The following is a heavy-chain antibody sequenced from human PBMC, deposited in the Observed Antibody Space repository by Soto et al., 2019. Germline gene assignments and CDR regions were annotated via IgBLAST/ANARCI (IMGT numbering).Heavy chain of an antibody. V-gene: IGHV3-23*04. CDR3: AKDYSTVTTDPLSVVLFDY. Sequence: VQLVESGGGVVQPGRSLRLSCAASGFTFSSYAMSWVRQAPGKGLEWVSIITSDGRTYYADSVKGRFTISRDNSKNTVYLQMNSLRAEDTAVYYCAKDYSTVTTDPLSVVLFDYWGQGALVTVSS. D-gene: IGHD4-17*01. J-gene: IGHJ4*02. CDR1: GFTFSSYA. CDR2: IITSDGRT.